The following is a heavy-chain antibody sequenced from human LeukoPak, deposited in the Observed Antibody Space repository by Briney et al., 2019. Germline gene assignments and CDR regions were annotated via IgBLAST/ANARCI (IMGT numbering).Heavy chain of an antibody. CDR2: IYYSGST. J-gene: IGHJ4*02. Sequence: SETLSLTCAVSGGSISSGGYSWSWIRQPPGKGLEWIGYIYYSGSTNYNPSLKSRVTISVDTSKNQFSLKLSSVTAADTAVYYCAASTIFGVVIPDYWGQGTLVTVSS. D-gene: IGHD3-3*01. V-gene: IGHV4-61*08. CDR3: AASTIFGVVIPDY. CDR1: GGSISSGGYS.